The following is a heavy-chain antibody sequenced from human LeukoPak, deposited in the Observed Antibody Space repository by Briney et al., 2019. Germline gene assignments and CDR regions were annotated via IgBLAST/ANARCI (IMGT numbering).Heavy chain of an antibody. CDR3: ARGRYSYDY. Sequence: PGGSLRVSRAPSRYCLSVYWMSCVPPGPGERVESVARIYVDGSEKYYVDSVKGRSTISRDNAKNSQHLQMNNLRVEDTAVYFCARGRYSYDYLGQGTLVTVSS. D-gene: IGHD5-12*01. J-gene: IGHJ4*02. V-gene: IGHV3-7*01. CDR1: RYCLSVYW. CDR2: IYVDGSEK.